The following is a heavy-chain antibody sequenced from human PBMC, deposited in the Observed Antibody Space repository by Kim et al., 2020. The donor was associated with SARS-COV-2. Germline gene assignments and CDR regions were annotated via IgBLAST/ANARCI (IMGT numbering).Heavy chain of an antibody. CDR3: ASGGGPSSWFDP. CDR2: ISTYNGNT. CDR1: GYTFSSYA. Sequence: ASVKVSCKASGYTFSSYAISWVRQAPGQGLEWMGWISTYNGNTNYAQNLQGRVTMTTDTSTSTAYMELRSLRSDDTAVYYCASGGGPSSWFDPWGQGTLVTVSS. J-gene: IGHJ5*02. V-gene: IGHV1-18*01. D-gene: IGHD3-16*01.